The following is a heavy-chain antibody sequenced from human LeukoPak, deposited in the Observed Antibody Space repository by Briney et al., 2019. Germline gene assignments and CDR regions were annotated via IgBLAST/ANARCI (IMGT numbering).Heavy chain of an antibody. CDR1: GGSISTYY. D-gene: IGHD3-10*01. J-gene: IGHJ5*02. Sequence: SETLSLTCTVSGGSISTYYWSWIRQSPGKGLEWIGYINYSGNTNYNPSLESQVTISVDTSKNQFSLRLTSVTAADTAVYYCARDRFAMVRGAANWFDPWGQGTLVTVSS. CDR2: INYSGNT. V-gene: IGHV4-59*01. CDR3: ARDRFAMVRGAANWFDP.